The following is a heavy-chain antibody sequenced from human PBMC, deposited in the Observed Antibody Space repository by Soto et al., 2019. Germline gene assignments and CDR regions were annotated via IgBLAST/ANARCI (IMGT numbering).Heavy chain of an antibody. CDR3: ARSTNDYGERH. CDR2: MNPNSGNT. V-gene: IGHV1-8*01. CDR1: VYTFTSYD. J-gene: IGHJ4*02. D-gene: IGHD4-17*01. Sequence: QVQLVQSGAEVKKPGASVQVSCKAAVYTFTSYDLNWVRLATGQGLEWMGWMNPNSGNTGDAQKFQGRVTTTRNTSISTGYMELSSLISEDTAVYYGARSTNDYGERHWGQGTLVTVSS.